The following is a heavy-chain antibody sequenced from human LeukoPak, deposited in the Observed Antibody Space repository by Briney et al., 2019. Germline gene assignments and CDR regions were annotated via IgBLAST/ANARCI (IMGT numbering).Heavy chain of an antibody. J-gene: IGHJ4*02. D-gene: IGHD2-15*01. CDR3: AGEDGGGSCYLGY. CDR1: GYTFTGYY. CDR2: INPNSGGT. V-gene: IGHV1-2*02. Sequence: ASVKVSCKASGYTFTGYYMHWVRQAPGQGLEWMGWINPNSGGTNYAQKFQGRVTMTRDTSISTAYMELSRLRSDDTAVYYCAGEDGGGSCYLGYWGQGTLVTVSS.